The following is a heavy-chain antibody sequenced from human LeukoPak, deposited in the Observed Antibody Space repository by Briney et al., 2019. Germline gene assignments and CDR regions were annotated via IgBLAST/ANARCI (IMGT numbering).Heavy chain of an antibody. CDR2: IFYSGKT. V-gene: IGHV4-39*02. CDR3: ARLWIVATWFDA. J-gene: IGHJ5*02. D-gene: IGHD2-2*03. Sequence: PSETLSLTCTVSNGSMTSDSYYWAWVRQLPGKGLEWLGTIFYSGKTYYSASLKSRVTVSLDTSKKNFSLRLSSVTAADAAVYYCARLWIVATWFDAWGQGALVTVSS. CDR1: NGSMTSDSYY.